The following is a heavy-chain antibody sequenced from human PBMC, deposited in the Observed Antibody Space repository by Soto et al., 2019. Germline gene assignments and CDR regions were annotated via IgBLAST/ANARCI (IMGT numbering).Heavy chain of an antibody. J-gene: IGHJ4*02. CDR2: IWYDGSNK. CDR1: GFTFSSYG. D-gene: IGHD3-3*01. CDR3: ARRSWRGRADY. V-gene: IGHV3-33*01. Sequence: PGGSLRLSCAASGFTFSSYGMHWVRQAPGKGLEWVAVIWYDGSNKYYADSVKGRFTISRDNSKNTLSLELNSLRVEDTAIYYCARRSWRGRADYWGQGILVTVSS.